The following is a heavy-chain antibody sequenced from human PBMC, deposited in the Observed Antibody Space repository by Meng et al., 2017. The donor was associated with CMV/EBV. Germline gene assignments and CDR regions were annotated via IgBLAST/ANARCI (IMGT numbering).Heavy chain of an antibody. CDR1: GGSISSGDYY. V-gene: IGHV4-30-4*08. Sequence: VAMPWWGPGLVKPPQTLSLSCTVSGGSISSGDYYWSWIRQPPGKGLEWIGYIYYSGSTYYNPSLKSRVTISVDTSKNQFSLKLSSVTAADTAVYYCARDNRRGGVDYWGQGTLVTVSS. CDR2: IYYSGST. D-gene: IGHD3-3*01. CDR3: ARDNRRGGVDY. J-gene: IGHJ4*02.